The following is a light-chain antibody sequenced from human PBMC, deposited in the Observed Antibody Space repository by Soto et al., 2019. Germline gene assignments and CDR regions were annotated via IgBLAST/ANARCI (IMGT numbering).Light chain of an antibody. Sequence: EIVLTQSASTLSLSPGERATLSCGASQSVSSYLAWYQQKPGQAPRLLIYDASNRATGIPARFSGSVSGTDFTLTISSLEPEDFAVYYCQQRSNWPLTFGGGTKVDIK. J-gene: IGKJ4*01. CDR3: QQRSNWPLT. V-gene: IGKV3-11*01. CDR1: QSVSSY. CDR2: DAS.